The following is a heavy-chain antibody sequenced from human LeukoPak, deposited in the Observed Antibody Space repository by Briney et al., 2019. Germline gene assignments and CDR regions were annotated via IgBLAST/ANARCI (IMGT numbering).Heavy chain of an antibody. V-gene: IGHV3-30*04. CDR3: AREGDSSGYYFDY. D-gene: IGHD3-22*01. CDR2: ISYDGSNK. J-gene: IGHJ4*02. Sequence: PGGSLRLSCAASGFTFSSYAMHWVRQAPGKGLEWVAVISYDGSNKYYADSVKGRFTISRDNSKYTLYLQMNSLRAEDTAVYYCAREGDSSGYYFDYWGQGTLVTVSS. CDR1: GFTFSSYA.